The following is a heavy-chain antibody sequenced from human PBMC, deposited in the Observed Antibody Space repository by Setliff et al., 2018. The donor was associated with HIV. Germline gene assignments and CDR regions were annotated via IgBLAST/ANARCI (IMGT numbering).Heavy chain of an antibody. D-gene: IGHD5-12*01. CDR2: IYYSGRT. J-gene: IGHJ5*02. CDR3: VRHGATISGYEIRQCDR. V-gene: IGHV4-59*08. CDR1: GDSISSYY. Sequence: SETLSLTCAVSGDSISSYYWSWIRQPPGKGLEWIGYIYYSGRTDYNPSLKSRVTISVDTSKNQFSLKLTSVTAADTAVYYCVRHGATISGYEIRQCDRWGQGTLVTVSS.